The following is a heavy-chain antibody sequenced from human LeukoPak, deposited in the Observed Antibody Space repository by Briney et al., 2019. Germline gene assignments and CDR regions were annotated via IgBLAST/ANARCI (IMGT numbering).Heavy chain of an antibody. CDR1: GFTFSSYG. D-gene: IGHD3-9*01. V-gene: IGHV3-23*01. J-gene: IGHJ2*01. CDR2: ISGSGGST. CDR3: AKDVGGTLTGPRYFDL. Sequence: GGSLRLSCAASGFTFSSYGMSWVRQAPGKGLEWVSAISGSGGSTYYADSVKGRFTISRDNSKNTLYLQMNSLRAEDTAVYYCAKDVGGTLTGPRYFDLWGRGTLVTVSS.